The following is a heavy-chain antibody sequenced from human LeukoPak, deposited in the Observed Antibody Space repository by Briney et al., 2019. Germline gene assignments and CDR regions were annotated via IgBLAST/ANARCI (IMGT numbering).Heavy chain of an antibody. CDR3: ARAYDFWRGYYNYYGMDV. D-gene: IGHD3-3*01. CDR2: MNPNSGNT. V-gene: IGHV1-8*01. J-gene: IGHJ6*02. CDR1: GYTFTSYD. Sequence: ASVKVSCKASGYTFTSYDINWVRQATGQGLEWMGWMNPNSGNTGYAQKFQGRVTMTRNTSISTAYMELSSLRSEHTAVYYCARAYDFWRGYYNYYGMDVWGQGTTVTVSS.